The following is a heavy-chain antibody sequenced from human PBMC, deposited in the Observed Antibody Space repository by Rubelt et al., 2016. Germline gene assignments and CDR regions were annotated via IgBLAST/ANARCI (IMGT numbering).Heavy chain of an antibody. D-gene: IGHD6-6*01. CDR2: IIPILGIA. J-gene: IGHJ6*02. CDR3: ARDTGEVAARMYGMDV. V-gene: IGHV1-69*04. Sequence: GLEWMGRIIPILGIANYAQKFQGRVTITADKSTSTAYMELSSLRSEDTAVYYCARDTGEVAARMYGMDVWGQGTTVTVSS.